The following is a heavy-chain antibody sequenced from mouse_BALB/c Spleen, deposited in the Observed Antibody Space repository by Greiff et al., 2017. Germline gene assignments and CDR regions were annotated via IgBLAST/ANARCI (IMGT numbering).Heavy chain of an antibody. CDR2: INSNGGST. CDR3: ARDPHYYGSSSGYFDY. J-gene: IGHJ2*01. CDR1: GFTFSSYG. Sequence: EVQLVESGGGLVQPGGSLKLSCAASGFTFSSYGMSWVRQTPDKRLELVATINSNGGSTYYPDSVKGRFTISRDNAKNTLYLQMSSLKSEDTAMYYCARDPHYYGSSSGYFDYWGQGTTLTVSS. D-gene: IGHD1-1*01. V-gene: IGHV5-6-3*01.